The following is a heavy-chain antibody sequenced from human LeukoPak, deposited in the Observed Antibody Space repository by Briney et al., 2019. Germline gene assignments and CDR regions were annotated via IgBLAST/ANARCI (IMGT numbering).Heavy chain of an antibody. D-gene: IGHD3-22*01. CDR1: GGTFSSYA. CDR2: IIPIFGTA. Sequence: ASVKVSCKASGGTFSSYAISWVRQAPGQGLDWMGRIIPIFGTANYAQKFQGRVTITTDESTSTAYMELSSLRSEDTAVYYCARNYYDSSGYFDYWGQGTLVTASS. CDR3: ARNYYDSSGYFDY. V-gene: IGHV1-69*05. J-gene: IGHJ4*02.